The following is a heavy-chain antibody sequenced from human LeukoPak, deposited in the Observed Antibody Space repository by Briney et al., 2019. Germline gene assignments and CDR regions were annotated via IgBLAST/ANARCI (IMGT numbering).Heavy chain of an antibody. CDR1: GGSISSSSYY. V-gene: IGHV4-39*01. D-gene: IGHD2-15*01. J-gene: IGHJ5*02. Sequence: SETLSLTCTVSGGSISSSSYYWGWIRQPPGKGLEWIGSIYYSGSTYYNPSLKSRVTISVDTSKNQFSLKLSSVAAADTAVYYCARRITAATVWFDPWGQGTLVTVSP. CDR2: IYYSGST. CDR3: ARRITAATVWFDP.